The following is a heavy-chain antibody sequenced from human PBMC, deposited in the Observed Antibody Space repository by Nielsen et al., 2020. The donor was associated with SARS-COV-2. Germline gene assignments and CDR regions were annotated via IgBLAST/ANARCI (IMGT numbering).Heavy chain of an antibody. CDR2: VIPVLDTS. J-gene: IGHJ4*02. CDR3: ATNYYDGSAYYYDPLGFDY. V-gene: IGHV1-69*04. Sequence: SVKVSCKASGGTVSSYAISWERQAPGKGLEWMGRVIPVLDTSNCAQTFQDRVTISADKSTRAAYMDLSSLRSEDTALYYCATNYYDGSAYYYDPLGFDYWGQGTLVTVSS. D-gene: IGHD3-22*01. CDR1: GGTVSSYA.